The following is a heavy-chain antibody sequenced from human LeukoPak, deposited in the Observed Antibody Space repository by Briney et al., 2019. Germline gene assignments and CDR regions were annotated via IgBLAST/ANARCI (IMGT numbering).Heavy chain of an antibody. CDR2: IWYDGSNK. CDR3: AKDTSYDSSGAGHDAFDI. Sequence: GGSLRLSCAASGFTFSSYGMHWVRQAPGKGLEWVAVIWYDGSNKYYADSVKGRFTISRDNAKNSLYLQMNSLRAEDTALYYCAKDTSYDSSGAGHDAFDIWGQGTMVTVSS. J-gene: IGHJ3*02. CDR1: GFTFSSYG. D-gene: IGHD3-22*01. V-gene: IGHV3-33*03.